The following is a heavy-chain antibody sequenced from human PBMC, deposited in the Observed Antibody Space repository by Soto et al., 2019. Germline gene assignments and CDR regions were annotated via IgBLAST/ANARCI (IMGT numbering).Heavy chain of an antibody. D-gene: IGHD3-9*01. CDR3: ARDRVGRYYDILTYNWFDP. J-gene: IGHJ5*02. CDR2: TYYRSKWYN. CDR1: GDSVSSSSAA. V-gene: IGHV6-1*01. Sequence: SQTLSLTCAISGDSVSSSSAAWNWIRQSPSRGLEWLGRTYYRSKWYNDYAVSVKSRITINPDTSKNQFSLQLNSVTPEDTAVYYCARDRVGRYYDILTYNWFDPWGQGTLVTVSS.